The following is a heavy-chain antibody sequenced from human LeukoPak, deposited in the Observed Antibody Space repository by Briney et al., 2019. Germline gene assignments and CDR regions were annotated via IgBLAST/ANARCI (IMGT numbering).Heavy chain of an antibody. CDR3: ATARDTSSWYY. D-gene: IGHD6-13*01. V-gene: IGHV3-11*04. J-gene: IGHJ4*02. Sequence: GGSLRLSCAASGFTFRDYYMSWIRQAPGKGLEWISYISSSADTIYYADSVKGRFTVSRDNAKNSLYLQMNTLRAEDTAVYYCATARDTSSWYYWGQGTLVTVSS. CDR2: ISSSADTI. CDR1: GFTFRDYY.